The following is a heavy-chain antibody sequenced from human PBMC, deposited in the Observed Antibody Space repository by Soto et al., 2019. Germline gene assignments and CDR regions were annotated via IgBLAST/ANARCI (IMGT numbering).Heavy chain of an antibody. J-gene: IGHJ5*02. D-gene: IGHD4-17*01. V-gene: IGHV5-51*01. CDR2: IYPSYSTA. CDR1: GYSFTNYW. CDR3: ARHGFYGDYSSNYFDP. Sequence: PGASLKISCKGSGYSFTNYWIAWMRQMPGEGLEYMGIIYPSYSTARYSPSFQGQVTFSVDKSISTAYLQWNSLKASDTAMYYCARHGFYGDYSSNYFDPWVQGTLVTVSS.